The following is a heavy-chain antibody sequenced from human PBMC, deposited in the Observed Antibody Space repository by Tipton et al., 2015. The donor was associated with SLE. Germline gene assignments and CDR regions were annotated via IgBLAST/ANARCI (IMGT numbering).Heavy chain of an antibody. J-gene: IGHJ4*02. CDR3: ARNPFDY. CDR2: MNPNSGNA. Sequence: QLVQSGAEVKKPGASVKVSCKTSGYTFSNYDFNWVRQATGQGLEWVGWMNPNSGNAGYVQKFQGRVTMTRNTSISTAYMELSSLRSEDTAVYYCARNPFDYWGQGTLVTASS. CDR1: GYTFSNYD. V-gene: IGHV1-8*01.